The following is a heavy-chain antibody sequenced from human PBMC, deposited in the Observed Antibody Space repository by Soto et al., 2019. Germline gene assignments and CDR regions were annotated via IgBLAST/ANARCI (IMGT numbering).Heavy chain of an antibody. V-gene: IGHV4-30-2*01. CDR1: GGSISSGGYS. CDR2: IYHSGST. Sequence: PSETLSLTCTVSGGSISSGGYSWSWIRQPPGKGLEWIGYIYHSGSTYYNPSLKSRVTISVDRSKNRFSLKLSSVTAADTAVYYCARGLDYGDYYYYGMDVWGQGTTVTVSS. J-gene: IGHJ6*02. CDR3: ARGLDYGDYYYYGMDV. D-gene: IGHD4-17*01.